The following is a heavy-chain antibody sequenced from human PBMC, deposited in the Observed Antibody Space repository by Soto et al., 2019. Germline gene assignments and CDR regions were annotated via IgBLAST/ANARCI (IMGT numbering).Heavy chain of an antibody. V-gene: IGHV3-30-3*01. CDR2: ISYDGSNK. CDR1: GFTFSSYA. Sequence: QVQLVESGGGVVQPGRSLRLSCAASGFTFSSYAMHWVRQAPGKGLEWVAVISYDGSNKYYADSVKGRFTISRDNSKNTLYLRMNSLRAEDTAVYYCARAWDVWGQGTTVTVSS. J-gene: IGHJ6*02. CDR3: ARAWDV.